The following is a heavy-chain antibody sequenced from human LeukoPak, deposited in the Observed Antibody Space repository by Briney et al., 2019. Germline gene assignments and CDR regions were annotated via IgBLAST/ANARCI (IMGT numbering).Heavy chain of an antibody. CDR1: GGSISSGGYS. J-gene: IGHJ4*02. CDR2: IYHSGST. CDR3: ANRRSYCSGGSCYRGNYFDY. D-gene: IGHD2-15*01. Sequence: SQTLSLTCAVSGGSISSGGYSWSWIRQPPGKGLEWIGYIYHSGSTYYNPSLKSRVTISVDTSKNQFSLKLSSVTAADTAVYYCANRRSYCSGGSCYRGNYFDYWGQGTLVTVSS. V-gene: IGHV4-30-2*01.